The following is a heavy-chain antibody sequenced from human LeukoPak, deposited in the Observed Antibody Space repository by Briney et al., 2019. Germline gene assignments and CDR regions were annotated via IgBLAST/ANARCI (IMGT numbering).Heavy chain of an antibody. Sequence: GGSLRLSCAASGFTFSSYWMHWVRQAPGKGLVWVSRINSDGSSITYADSVKGRFTISRDNAKNTLYLQMNSLRAEDTAVYYCARKAYCGGDCLDYWGQGTLVTVSS. V-gene: IGHV3-74*03. CDR2: INSDGSSI. J-gene: IGHJ4*02. D-gene: IGHD2-21*01. CDR1: GFTFSSYW. CDR3: ARKAYCGGDCLDY.